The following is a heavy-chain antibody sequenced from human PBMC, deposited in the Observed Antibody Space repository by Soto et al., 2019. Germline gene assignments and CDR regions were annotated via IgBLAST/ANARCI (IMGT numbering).Heavy chain of an antibody. CDR1: GFTFSSYG. CDR3: ARYYYYMDV. CDR2: IWYDGSNK. V-gene: IGHV3-33*01. J-gene: IGHJ6*03. Sequence: QVQLVESGGGVVQPGRSLRLSCAASGFTFSSYGMHWVRQAPGKGLEWVAVIWYDGSNKYYADSVKGRFTISRDNSKNTLYLQMNILRAEDTAVYYCARYYYYMDVWGKGTTVTVSS.